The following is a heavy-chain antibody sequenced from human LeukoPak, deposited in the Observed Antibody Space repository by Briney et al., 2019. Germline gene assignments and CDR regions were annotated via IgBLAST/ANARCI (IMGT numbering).Heavy chain of an antibody. V-gene: IGHV4-59*01. Sequence: TASETLSLTCTVSGVSISSYYWSWIRQPPGKGLEWIGYIYYSGSTNSNPSLKSRVTISVDTSKNQFSLKLSSVTAADTAVYYCARGGAMGNAFDIWGQGTMVTVSS. J-gene: IGHJ3*02. D-gene: IGHD5-18*01. CDR1: GVSISSYY. CDR3: ARGGAMGNAFDI. CDR2: IYYSGST.